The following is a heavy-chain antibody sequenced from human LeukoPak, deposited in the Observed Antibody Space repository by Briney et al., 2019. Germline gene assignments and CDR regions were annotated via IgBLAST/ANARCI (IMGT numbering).Heavy chain of an antibody. CDR1: GGSFSGYY. V-gene: IGHV4-34*01. D-gene: IGHD6-19*01. Sequence: SETLSLTCAVYGGSFSGYYWSWIRQPPGKGLEWIGSIYHSGSTYYNPSLKSRVTISVDTSKNQFSLKLSSVTDADTAVYYCARRAGYSSGWYDYWSQGTLVTVSS. J-gene: IGHJ4*02. CDR2: IYHSGST. CDR3: ARRAGYSSGWYDY.